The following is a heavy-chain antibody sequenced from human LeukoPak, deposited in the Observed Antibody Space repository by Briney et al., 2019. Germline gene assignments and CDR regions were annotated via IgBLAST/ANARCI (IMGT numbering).Heavy chain of an antibody. CDR1: GYTFTGYY. CDR3: AVVIGYYYYYMDV. Sequence: SVKVSCKASGYTFTGYYMHWVRQAPGQGLEWMGGIIPIFGTANYAQKFQGRVTITTDESTSTAYMELSSLRSEDTAVYYCAVVIGYYYYYMDVWGKGTTVTVSS. V-gene: IGHV1-69*05. J-gene: IGHJ6*03. CDR2: IIPIFGTA. D-gene: IGHD3-22*01.